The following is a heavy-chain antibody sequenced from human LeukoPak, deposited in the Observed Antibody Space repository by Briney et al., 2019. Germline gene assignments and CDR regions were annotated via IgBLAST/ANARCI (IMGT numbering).Heavy chain of an antibody. J-gene: IGHJ4*02. Sequence: GRSLRLSCAASGFTLSSYGMHWVRQAPGKGLEWVAVIWYDGSNKYYADSVKGRFTISRDNSKNTLYLQMNSLRAEDTAVYYCARPTYSGSYYWFDYWGQGTLVTVSS. CDR3: ARPTYSGSYYWFDY. CDR2: IWYDGSNK. V-gene: IGHV3-33*01. D-gene: IGHD1-26*01. CDR1: GFTLSSYG.